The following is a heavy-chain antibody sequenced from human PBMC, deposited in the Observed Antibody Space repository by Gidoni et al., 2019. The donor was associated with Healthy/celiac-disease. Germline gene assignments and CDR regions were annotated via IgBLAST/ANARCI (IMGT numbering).Heavy chain of an antibody. CDR2: IYYSGST. Sequence: QVQLQESGPGLVKPSQTLSLTCTVSGGSISSGGYYWSWIRQHPGKGLEWIGSIYYSGSTYYNPSLKSRVTISVDTSKNQFSLKLSSVTAADTAVYYCARYYDSSGDMGYFDYWGQGTLVTVSS. D-gene: IGHD3-22*01. V-gene: IGHV4-31*03. CDR3: ARYYDSSGDMGYFDY. CDR1: GGSISSGGYY. J-gene: IGHJ4*02.